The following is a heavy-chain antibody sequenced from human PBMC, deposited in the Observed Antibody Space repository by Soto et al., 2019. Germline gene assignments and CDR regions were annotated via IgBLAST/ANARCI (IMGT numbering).Heavy chain of an antibody. D-gene: IGHD1-26*01. Sequence: EVQLVESGGGLVQPGGSLRLSCEASGFTLSTFWMSWVRQAPGKGLEWVASIKEDGSEKIYMDSVKGRFSISRDSAKNSLHLQMNNLRAEDAAIYYCASYRTLGCWGQGTPVTVSS. J-gene: IGHJ4*02. CDR2: IKEDGSEK. CDR3: ASYRTLGC. V-gene: IGHV3-7*03. CDR1: GFTLSTFW.